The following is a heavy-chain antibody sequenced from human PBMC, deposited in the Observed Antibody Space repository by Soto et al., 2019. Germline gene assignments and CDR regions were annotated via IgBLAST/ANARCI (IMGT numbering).Heavy chain of an antibody. J-gene: IGHJ3*02. CDR3: ASRIAVAVAAFDI. D-gene: IGHD6-19*01. Sequence: ASETLSLTCTVSGGSISSSSYYWGWIRQPPGKGLEWIGSIYYSGSTYYNPSLKSRVTISVDTSKNQFSLKLSSVTAADTAVYYCASRIAVAVAAFDIWGQGTMVTVS. CDR2: IYYSGST. V-gene: IGHV4-39*01. CDR1: GGSISSSSYY.